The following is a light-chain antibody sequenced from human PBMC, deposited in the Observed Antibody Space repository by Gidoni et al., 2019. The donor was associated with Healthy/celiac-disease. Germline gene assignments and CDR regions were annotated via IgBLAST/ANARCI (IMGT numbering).Light chain of an antibody. CDR1: SSDAGGYNL. V-gene: IGLV2-23*02. J-gene: IGLJ2*01. Sequence: QSALTQPASVSGSPGQSITIACTGTSSDAGGYNLVPWYQQHPGKAPKRMIYEVSKRPSGVSNRFSGSKSGNTASLTISGLQAEDEADYYCCSYAGSSTFVVFGGGTKLTVL. CDR3: CSYAGSSTFVV. CDR2: EVS.